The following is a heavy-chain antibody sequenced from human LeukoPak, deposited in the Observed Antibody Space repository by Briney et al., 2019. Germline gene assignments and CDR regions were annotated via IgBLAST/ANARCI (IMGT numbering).Heavy chain of an antibody. CDR3: ASLLYSGSYSFDY. J-gene: IGHJ4*02. CDR1: GYSISSGYY. D-gene: IGHD1-26*01. V-gene: IGHV4-38-2*02. Sequence: SETLSLTCTVSGYSISSGYYWGWIRQPPGKGLEWIGSIYHSGSTYYNPSLKSRVTISVDTSKNQFSLKLSSVTAADTAVYYCASLLYSGSYSFDYWGQGTLVTVSS. CDR2: IYHSGST.